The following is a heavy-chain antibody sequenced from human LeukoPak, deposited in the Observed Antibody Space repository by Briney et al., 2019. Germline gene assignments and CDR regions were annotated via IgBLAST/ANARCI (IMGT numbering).Heavy chain of an antibody. CDR1: GYTFANYY. D-gene: IGHD1-26*01. V-gene: IGHV1-46*01. Sequence: ASVKVSCKASGYTFANYYMHWVRQAPGQGLEWMGIIDPSGGSTSYAQKFQSRVTMTRDTSTNTVYMELSSLRFEYTAVYYCARNREGPGLGNFDYWGQGTLVTVSS. CDR2: IDPSGGST. J-gene: IGHJ4*02. CDR3: ARNREGPGLGNFDY.